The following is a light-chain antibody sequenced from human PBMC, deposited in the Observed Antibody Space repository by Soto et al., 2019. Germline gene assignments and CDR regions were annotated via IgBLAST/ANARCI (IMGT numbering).Light chain of an antibody. CDR3: QQYGSSPPWT. CDR1: QNIRSN. Sequence: EIVMTQSPATLSVSPGERATLSCRASQNIRSNLAWYQQKPGQPPTLLVSDASTRATGIPARFSGSGSGTEFTLTISRLEPEDFAVYYCQQYGSSPPWTFGQGTKVDIK. CDR2: DAS. J-gene: IGKJ1*01. V-gene: IGKV3-15*01.